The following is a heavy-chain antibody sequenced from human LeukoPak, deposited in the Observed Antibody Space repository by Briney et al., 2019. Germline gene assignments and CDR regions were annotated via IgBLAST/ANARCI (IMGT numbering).Heavy chain of an antibody. Sequence: PGGSLRLSCAASGFTFSSYWMSWVRQAPGKGLEWVANIKQGGSEKYYVDSVKGRFTISRDNAKNSLYLQMNSLRAEDTAVYYCARARAPRIAPSNVWGKGTTVTVSS. CDR1: GFTFSSYW. CDR2: IKQGGSEK. D-gene: IGHD6-13*01. J-gene: IGHJ6*04. CDR3: ARARAPRIAPSNV. V-gene: IGHV3-7*01.